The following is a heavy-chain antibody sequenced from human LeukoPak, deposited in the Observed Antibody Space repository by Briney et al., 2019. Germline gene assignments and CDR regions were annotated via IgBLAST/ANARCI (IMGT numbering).Heavy chain of an antibody. CDR1: GYTLTELS. CDR3: ATAGGSGQNYYFDY. V-gene: IGHV1-24*01. CDR2: FDPKDGET. J-gene: IGHJ4*02. Sequence: VASVKVSCKVSGYTLTELSMHWVRQAPGKGLEWMGGFDPKDGETIYAQKFQGRVTMTEDTSTGTAYMELSSLRSEDTAVYYCATAGGSGQNYYFDYWGQGTLVTVSS. D-gene: IGHD3-10*01.